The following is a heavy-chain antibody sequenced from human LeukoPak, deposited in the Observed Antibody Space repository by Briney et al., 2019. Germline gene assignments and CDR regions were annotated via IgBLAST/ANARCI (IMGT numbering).Heavy chain of an antibody. J-gene: IGHJ4*02. CDR3: ARAPVATPSEFDY. CDR1: GGSVSSGDYY. Sequence: SETLSLTCTVSGGSVSSGDYYWSWIRQHPGKGLEWIGNIYYSGSTYYNPSLKSRITISIDTSKNQFSLNLSSVTATDTAVYYCARAPVATPSEFDYWGQGTLVTVSS. V-gene: IGHV4-30-4*01. D-gene: IGHD5-12*01. CDR2: IYYSGST.